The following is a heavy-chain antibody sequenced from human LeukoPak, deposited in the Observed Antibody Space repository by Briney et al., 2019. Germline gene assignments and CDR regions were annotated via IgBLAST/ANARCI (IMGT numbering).Heavy chain of an antibody. CDR2: ISSAGAT. CDR3: ATRGLSGYYYGMDV. J-gene: IGHJ6*02. V-gene: IGHV3-66*01. CDR1: GFLVSKNY. D-gene: IGHD3/OR15-3a*01. Sequence: TGGSLRLSCAASGFLVSKNYMSWARQAPGKGLEWVSIISSAGATHYVDSVKGRFTISRDNSKNTLYLQMNSLRAEDTAVYFRATRGLSGYYYGMDVWGQGTTVTVAS.